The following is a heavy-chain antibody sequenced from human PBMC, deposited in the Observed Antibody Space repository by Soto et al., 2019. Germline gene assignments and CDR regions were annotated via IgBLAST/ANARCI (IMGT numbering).Heavy chain of an antibody. CDR1: GGSISSSSYY. V-gene: IGHV4-39*07. CDR2: IYYSGGT. Sequence: SETLSLTCTVSGGSISSSSYYWSWIRQPPGKGLEWIASIYYSGGTYYNPSLRSRVTISVDTFKNQFSLKLNSVTAADTAIYYCARGDVVVPESYIDGPSKFFDPWGNGTLVTVSS. J-gene: IGHJ5*02. CDR3: ARGDVVVPESYIDGPSKFFDP. D-gene: IGHD2-15*01.